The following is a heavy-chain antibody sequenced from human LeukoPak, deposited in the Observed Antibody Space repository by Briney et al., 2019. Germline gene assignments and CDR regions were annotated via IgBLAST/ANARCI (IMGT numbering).Heavy chain of an antibody. J-gene: IGHJ5*02. V-gene: IGHV3-48*03. CDR2: ISSSGSTI. Sequence: PGGSLRLSCAASGFTFSSYEMNWARQAPGKGLEWVSYISSSGSTIYYADSVKGRFTISRDNAKNSLYLQMNSLRAEDTAVYYCARDKRITMVRGVITTNWFDPWGQGTLVTVSS. D-gene: IGHD3-10*01. CDR3: ARDKRITMVRGVITTNWFDP. CDR1: GFTFSSYE.